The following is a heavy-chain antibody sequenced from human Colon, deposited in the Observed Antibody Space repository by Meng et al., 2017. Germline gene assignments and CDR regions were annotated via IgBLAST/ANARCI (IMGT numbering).Heavy chain of an antibody. Sequence: GESLKISCATSGFTFSDYEINWVCQAPGKGLEWISYISSSGNIIYYADSVKSRFTVSRDTAKNSLYLQMNSMSADDSAVYYCARLGYCGSTSGDSYYGMDVWGQGTTVTVSS. CDR2: ISSSGNII. V-gene: IGHV3-48*03. D-gene: IGHD2-2*01. CDR1: GFTFSDYE. J-gene: IGHJ6*02. CDR3: ARLGYCGSTSGDSYYGMDV.